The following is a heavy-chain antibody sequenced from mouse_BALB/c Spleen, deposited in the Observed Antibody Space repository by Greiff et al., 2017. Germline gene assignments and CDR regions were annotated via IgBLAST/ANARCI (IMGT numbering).Heavy chain of an antibody. V-gene: IGHV1-82*01. CDR1: GYAFSSSW. D-gene: IGHD2-2*01. Sequence: QVQLQQSGPELVKPGASVKISCKASGYAFSSSWMNWVKQRPGQGLEWIGRIYPGDGDTNYNGKFKGKATLTADKSSSTAYMQLSSLTSVDSAVYFCAMYGYDSRFAYWGQGTLVTVSA. CDR3: AMYGYDSRFAY. J-gene: IGHJ3*01. CDR2: IYPGDGDT.